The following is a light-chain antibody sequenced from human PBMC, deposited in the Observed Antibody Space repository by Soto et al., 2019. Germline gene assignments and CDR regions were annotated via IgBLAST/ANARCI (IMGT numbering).Light chain of an antibody. V-gene: IGLV1-47*01. CDR1: SSNIGSNH. Sequence: QAVVTQPPSASGTPGQRVTISCSGSSSNIGSNHVYWYQQFPGMAPKLLMYRSDQRPTGVPDRFSGSKSGTSASLAISGLRSEDEADYYCSARDDILSGVVFGGGTKLTVL. CDR2: RSD. CDR3: SARDDILSGVV. J-gene: IGLJ2*01.